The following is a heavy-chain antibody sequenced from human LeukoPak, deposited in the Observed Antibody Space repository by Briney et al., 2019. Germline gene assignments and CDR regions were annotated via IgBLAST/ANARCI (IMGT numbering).Heavy chain of an antibody. D-gene: IGHD1-26*01. V-gene: IGHV1-2*06. Sequence: ASVKVSCKASGYTFTGYYMHWVRQAPGQGLEWMGRINPNSGGTNYAQKVQGRVTMTRDSSISTAYMELSRLRSDDTAVYYCAREEWEIPDYWGQGTLVTVSS. CDR1: GYTFTGYY. CDR3: AREEWEIPDY. J-gene: IGHJ4*02. CDR2: INPNSGGT.